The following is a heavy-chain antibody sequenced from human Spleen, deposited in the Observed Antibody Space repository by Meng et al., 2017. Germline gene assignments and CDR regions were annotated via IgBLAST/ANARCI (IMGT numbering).Heavy chain of an antibody. V-gene: IGHV1-2*06. CDR2: INPNTGGT. D-gene: IGHD2-2*01. CDR1: GYTFTDYH. J-gene: IGHJ2*01. Sequence: ASVKVSCKASGYTFTDYHIDWVRQAPGQGLEWMGRINPNTGGTNYAQKFRGRVTMTRDTSISTVYMELSRLRSDDTAVYYCARHCSTANCYNDWYFDLWGRGALVTVSS. CDR3: ARHCSTANCYNDWYFDL.